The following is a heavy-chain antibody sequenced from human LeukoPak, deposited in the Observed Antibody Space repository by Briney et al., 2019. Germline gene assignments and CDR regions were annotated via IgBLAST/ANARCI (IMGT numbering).Heavy chain of an antibody. CDR1: GFTFSNYA. CDR3: ASHLGVYSISSFDY. Sequence: TGGSLRLSCAASGFTFSNYAMSWVRQAPGKGLEWVSAISGSGGSTYYADSVKGRFTISRDNSKNTLYLQMSSLRVEDTAVYYCASHLGVYSISSFDYRGQGTLVTVSS. V-gene: IGHV3-23*01. D-gene: IGHD6-6*01. J-gene: IGHJ4*02. CDR2: ISGSGGST.